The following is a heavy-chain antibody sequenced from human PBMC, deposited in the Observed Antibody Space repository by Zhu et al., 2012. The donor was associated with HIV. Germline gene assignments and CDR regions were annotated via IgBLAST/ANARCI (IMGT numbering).Heavy chain of an antibody. CDR1: GFTFNNYE. CDR3: ARLAAALIRGRGNP. V-gene: IGHV3-48*03. J-gene: IGHJ5*02. CDR2: IDSSGSTI. Sequence: EVQLVESGGGLVQPGGSLRLSCAASGFTFNNYEMNWVRQAPGKGLEWVSYIDSSGSTIYYADSVKGRFTISRDNAKNSLYLQMNSLRAEDTALYYRARLAAALIRGRGNPWGQGTLGPPSP. D-gene: IGHD2-2*01.